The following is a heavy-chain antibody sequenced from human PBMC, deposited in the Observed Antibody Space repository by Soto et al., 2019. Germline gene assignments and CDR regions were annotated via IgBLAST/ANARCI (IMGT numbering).Heavy chain of an antibody. CDR2: IYPGDSDT. CDR1: GYSFTSYW. J-gene: IGHJ3*02. D-gene: IGHD3-22*01. Sequence: ESLKISCKGSGYSFTSYWIGWVRQMPGKGLEWMGIIYPGDSDTRYSPSFQGQVTISADKSISTAYLQWSSLKASDTAMYYCARQGGDYYYDSSGHDAFDIWGQGTMVTVSS. V-gene: IGHV5-51*01. CDR3: ARQGGDYYYDSSGHDAFDI.